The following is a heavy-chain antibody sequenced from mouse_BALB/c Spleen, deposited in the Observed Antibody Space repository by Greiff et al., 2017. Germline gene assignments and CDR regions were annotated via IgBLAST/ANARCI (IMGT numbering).Heavy chain of an antibody. CDR2: ISSGSSTI. V-gene: IGHV5-17*02. CDR1: GFTFSSFG. Sequence: DVMLVESGGGLVQPGGSRKLSCAASGFTFSSFGMHWVRQAPEKGLEWVAYISSGSSTIYYADTVKGRFTISRDNPKNTLFLQMTSLRSEDTAMYYCAREGMRYAMDYWGQGTSVTVSA. J-gene: IGHJ4*01. CDR3: AREGMRYAMDY.